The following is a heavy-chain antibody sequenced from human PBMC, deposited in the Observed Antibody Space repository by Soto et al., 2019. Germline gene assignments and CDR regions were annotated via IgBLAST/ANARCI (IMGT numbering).Heavy chain of an antibody. CDR1: GFSFSDYG. J-gene: IGHJ4*02. CDR3: VRDPRKRDSSGPYYFDS. D-gene: IGHD6-19*01. Sequence: PGGSLRLSCAASGFSFSDYGMHWVRQAPGNGLEWVAVIWYDGRYKYYGDSVKGRFTISRYDSSNTVYLQMNSLRAEDAAIYYCVRDPRKRDSSGPYYFDSWGQGALVTVSS. V-gene: IGHV3-33*01. CDR2: IWYDGRYK.